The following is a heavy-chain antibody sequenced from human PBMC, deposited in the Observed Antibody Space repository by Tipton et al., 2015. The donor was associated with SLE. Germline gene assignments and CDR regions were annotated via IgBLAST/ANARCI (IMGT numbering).Heavy chain of an antibody. CDR2: MYYSGST. D-gene: IGHD2-21*01. V-gene: IGHV4-59*01. J-gene: IGHJ3*01. Sequence: TLSLTCTVSGGSITRYYWSWIRQPPGKGLEWLGCMYYSGSTNYNPSLTSRVTMAIEPSTSQFSLKLSSLTAADTVVYFCARDFLWGGADAFDVWGQGTMVTVSS. CDR1: GGSITRYY. CDR3: ARDFLWGGADAFDV.